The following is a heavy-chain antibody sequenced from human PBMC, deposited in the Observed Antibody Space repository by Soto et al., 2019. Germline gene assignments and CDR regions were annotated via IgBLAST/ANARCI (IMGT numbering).Heavy chain of an antibody. CDR2: IYSGGST. D-gene: IGHD2-15*01. CDR3: GIQARERWSGGTWYHDY. Sequence: GGSLRLSCAASGFTVSSNYMSWVRQAPGKGLEWVSVIYSGGSTYYADSVKGRFTISRHNSKNTLYLQMNSLRAEDTAVYYCGIQARERWSGGTWYHDYWGQGAMVTVSS. J-gene: IGHJ4*02. CDR1: GFTVSSNY. V-gene: IGHV3-53*04.